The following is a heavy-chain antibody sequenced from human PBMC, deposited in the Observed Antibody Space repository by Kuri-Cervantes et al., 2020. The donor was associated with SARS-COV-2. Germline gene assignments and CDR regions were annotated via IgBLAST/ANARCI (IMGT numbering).Heavy chain of an antibody. D-gene: IGHD2-8*01. CDR2: IIPIFGIA. V-gene: IGHV1-69*04. J-gene: IGHJ4*02. CDR3: ARQLETTMLYYFDY. Sequence: SVKVSCKASGGTFSSYAISWVRQAPGQGLEWMGRIIPIFGIANYAQKFQGRVTITEDKSTSTTYMELSSLRSEDTAVYYCARQLETTMLYYFDYWGQGTLVTVSS. CDR1: GGTFSSYA.